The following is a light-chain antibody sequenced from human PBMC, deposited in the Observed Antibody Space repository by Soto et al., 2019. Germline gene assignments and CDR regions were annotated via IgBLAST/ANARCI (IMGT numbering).Light chain of an antibody. CDR2: GAS. Sequence: VMTKSPVTQSVSPGERATLSCRASQSVGTLLAWYQQKPAQAPRLLIYGASTRVTGIPARFSGSGSGTEFTLPISSLQSEDSAVYYCQQYNNWPITFGQGTRLEIK. CDR3: QQYNNWPIT. CDR1: QSVGTL. V-gene: IGKV3-15*01. J-gene: IGKJ5*01.